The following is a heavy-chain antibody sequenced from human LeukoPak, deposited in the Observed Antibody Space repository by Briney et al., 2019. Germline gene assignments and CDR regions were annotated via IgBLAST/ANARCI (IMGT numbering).Heavy chain of an antibody. CDR1: GFTFSSYE. J-gene: IGHJ4*02. V-gene: IGHV3-48*03. Sequence: GGSLRLSCAASGFTFSSYEMNWVPQAPGKGLEWVSYISSSGSTIYYADSVKGRFTISRDNAKNSLYLQMNSLRAEDTAVYYCARVMDTAMGVFDYWGQGTLVTVSS. CDR3: ARVMDTAMGVFDY. D-gene: IGHD5-18*01. CDR2: ISSSGSTI.